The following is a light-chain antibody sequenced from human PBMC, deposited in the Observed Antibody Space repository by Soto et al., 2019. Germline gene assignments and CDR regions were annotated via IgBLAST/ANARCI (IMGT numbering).Light chain of an antibody. CDR3: SSYTTISTVI. V-gene: IGLV2-14*03. CDR2: DVS. Sequence: QSVLTQPASVSGSPGQSITISCTGTSSDIGAYHYVSWYQQHPGKVPKLMIYDVSNRPSGVSNRFSGSKSANTASLTISGLQAEDEADYYCSSYTTISTVIFGGGTKLTVL. J-gene: IGLJ2*01. CDR1: SSDIGAYHY.